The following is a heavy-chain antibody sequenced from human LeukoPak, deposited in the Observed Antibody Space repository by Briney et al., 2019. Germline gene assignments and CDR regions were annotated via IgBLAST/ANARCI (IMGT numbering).Heavy chain of an antibody. J-gene: IGHJ6*04. D-gene: IGHD3-10*01. CDR1: GFTFSGSA. V-gene: IGHV3-73*01. Sequence: GGSLRLSCAASGFTFSGSAMHWGRQASGKGLEWVGRIRSKANSYATAYAASVKGRFTISRDDSKNTAYLQMNSLKTEDTAVYYCTRHGDYYGSGSYSRDVWGKGTTVTVSS. CDR2: IRSKANSYAT. CDR3: TRHGDYYGSGSYSRDV.